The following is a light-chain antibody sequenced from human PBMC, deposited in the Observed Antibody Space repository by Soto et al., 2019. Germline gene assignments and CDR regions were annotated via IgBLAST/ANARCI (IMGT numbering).Light chain of an antibody. V-gene: IGLV2-14*01. J-gene: IGLJ1*01. CDR2: EVS. CDR3: SSYTSSSTLGFV. CDR1: SSDVGGYNY. Sequence: QSVLTQPASVSGSPGQSITISCTGTSSDVGGYNYVSWYQQHPGKAPKLMIYEVSNRPSGVSNRFSGSKSGNTASLTIFGLQAEDEADYYCSSYTSSSTLGFVFGTGTKVTVL.